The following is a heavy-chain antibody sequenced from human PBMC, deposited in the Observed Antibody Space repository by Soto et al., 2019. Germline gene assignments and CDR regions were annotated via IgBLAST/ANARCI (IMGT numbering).Heavy chain of an antibody. CDR3: ARGPRYYDSSGYADFDY. J-gene: IGHJ4*02. D-gene: IGHD3-22*01. CDR2: IWYDGSNK. CDR1: GFKFSSYG. V-gene: IGHV3-33*01. Sequence: GGSLRLSSAASGFKFSSYGMHWVRQAPGKGLEWVAVIWYDGSNKYYADSVKGRFTISRDNSKNTLYLQMNSLRAEDTAVYYCARGPRYYDSSGYADFDYWGQGTLVTVS.